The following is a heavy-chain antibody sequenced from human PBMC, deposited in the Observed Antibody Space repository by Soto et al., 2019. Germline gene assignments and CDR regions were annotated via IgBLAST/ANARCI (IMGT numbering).Heavy chain of an antibody. Sequence: QLQLQESGPGLVEPSGTLSLTCTVSGGSINSFYWSWIRQSPGKGLEWIGYIYYNGTTSYNSSLRTRVSMSVDMSNKQFSLTLTSVTAADTAVYYCTRGSNCNYSYYYGMDFWGQGTTVTVSS. D-gene: IGHD3-10*01. J-gene: IGHJ6*02. V-gene: IGHV4-59*01. CDR2: IYYNGTT. CDR3: TRGSNCNYSYYYGMDF. CDR1: GGSINSFY.